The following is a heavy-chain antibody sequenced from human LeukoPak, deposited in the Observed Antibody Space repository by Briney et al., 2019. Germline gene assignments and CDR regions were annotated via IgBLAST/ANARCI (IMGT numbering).Heavy chain of an antibody. CDR2: ISGSGGST. D-gene: IGHD3-22*01. Sequence: GVLRLSCAASGFTFSSYAMSWVRQAPGKGLEWVSAISGSGGSTYYADSVKGRFTISRDNSKNTLYLQMNSLRAEDTAVYYCAKGTAKDYYDSSGYYYPFDYWGQGTLVTVSS. CDR1: GFTFSSYA. CDR3: AKGTAKDYYDSSGYYYPFDY. V-gene: IGHV3-23*01. J-gene: IGHJ4*02.